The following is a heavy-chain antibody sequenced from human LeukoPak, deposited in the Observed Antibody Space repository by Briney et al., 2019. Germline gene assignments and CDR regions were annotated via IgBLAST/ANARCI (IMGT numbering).Heavy chain of an antibody. J-gene: IGHJ4*02. CDR1: GFTFSSYA. D-gene: IGHD5-12*01. CDR3: ARDNIVATFDY. CDR2: ISYDGSNK. Sequence: PGRSLRLSCAASGFTFSSYAMHCVRQAPGKGLEWVAVISYDGSNKYYADSVKGRFTISRDTSKNTLYLQMNSLRDEDTAVYYCARDNIVATFDYWGQGTLVTVSS. V-gene: IGHV3-30-3*01.